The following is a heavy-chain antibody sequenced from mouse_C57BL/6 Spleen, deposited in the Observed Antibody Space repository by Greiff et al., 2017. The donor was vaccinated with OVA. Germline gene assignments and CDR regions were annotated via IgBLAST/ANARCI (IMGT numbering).Heavy chain of an antibody. V-gene: IGHV1-81*01. Sequence: QVQLQQSGAELARPGASVKLSCKASGYTFTSYGISWVKQRTGQGLEWIGEIYPRSGNTYYNEKFKGKATLHADKSSSTAYMELRSLTSEDSAVYFCATPPGSSYRYFDVWGTGTTVTVSS. J-gene: IGHJ1*03. CDR2: IYPRSGNT. CDR1: GYTFTSYG. D-gene: IGHD1-1*01. CDR3: ATPPGSSYRYFDV.